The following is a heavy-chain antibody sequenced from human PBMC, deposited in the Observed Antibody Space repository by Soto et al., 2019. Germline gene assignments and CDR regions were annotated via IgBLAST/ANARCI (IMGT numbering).Heavy chain of an antibody. V-gene: IGHV3-23*01. D-gene: IGHD3-22*01. CDR3: AKVFYYYDSSGYYYFDY. J-gene: IGHJ4*02. CDR2: ISGSGSTI. CDR1: GFTFSSYA. Sequence: GGSLRLSCAASGFTFSSYAVSWVRQAPGKGPEWISSISGSGSTIYYADSVKGRFTISRDNSKNTLYLQMSSLRAEDTAVYYCAKVFYYYDSSGYYYFDYWGQGTLVTAPQ.